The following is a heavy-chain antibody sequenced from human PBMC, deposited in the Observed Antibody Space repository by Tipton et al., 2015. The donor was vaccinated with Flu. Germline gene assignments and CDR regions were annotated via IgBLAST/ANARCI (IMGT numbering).Heavy chain of an antibody. Sequence: LSLTCTVSGASISSYYWSWIRQPPGKGLEWIGYIYYSGITNYNPSLKSRVTISVDTSKNQFSLRLSSVTAADTAVYYCARVGGDYRDTSGFIPWFDLWGQGTLVTVSS. V-gene: IGHV4-59*01. CDR3: ARVGGDYRDTSGFIPWFDL. J-gene: IGHJ5*02. D-gene: IGHD3-22*01. CDR2: IYYSGIT. CDR1: GASISSYY.